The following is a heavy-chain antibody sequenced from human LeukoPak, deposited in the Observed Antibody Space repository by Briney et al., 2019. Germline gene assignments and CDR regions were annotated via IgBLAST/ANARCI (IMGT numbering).Heavy chain of an antibody. J-gene: IGHJ6*02. CDR2: TYYRSKWYN. Sequence: SQTLSLTCAIAGDSVSSNSATWNWIRQSPSKGLEWLGRTYYRSKWYNDYAVSMKSRITLNPDTSKNQFSLQLNSVTPEDTAVYYCARRKAATFGMDVWGQGTTVTVSS. CDR3: ARRKAATFGMDV. D-gene: IGHD6-13*01. CDR1: GDSVSSNSAT. V-gene: IGHV6-1*01.